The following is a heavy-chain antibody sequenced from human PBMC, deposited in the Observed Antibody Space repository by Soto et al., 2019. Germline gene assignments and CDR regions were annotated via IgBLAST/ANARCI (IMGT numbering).Heavy chain of an antibody. CDR3: ARDSGRRGASIAVAGNYYYYGMDV. D-gene: IGHD6-19*01. J-gene: IGHJ6*02. V-gene: IGHV1-69*13. Sequence: ASVKVSCKASGGTFSSYAISWVRQAPGQGLEWMGGIIPIFGTANYAQKFQGRVTITADESTSTAYMELSSLRSEDTAVYYCARDSGRRGASIAVAGNYYYYGMDVWGQGTTVTVSS. CDR2: IIPIFGTA. CDR1: GGTFSSYA.